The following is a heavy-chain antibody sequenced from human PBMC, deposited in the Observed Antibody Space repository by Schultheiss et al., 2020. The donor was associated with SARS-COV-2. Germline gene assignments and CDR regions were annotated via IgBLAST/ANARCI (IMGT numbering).Heavy chain of an antibody. CDR2: INPNSGGT. CDR1: GYTFTSYD. D-gene: IGHD3-10*01. V-gene: IGHV1-8*01. J-gene: IGHJ1*01. CDR3: ARDRGGF. Sequence: ASVKVSCKASGYTFTSYDINWVRQATGQGLEWMGWINPNSGGTNYAQKLQGRVTMTTDTSTNTAYMELSSLRSEDTAVYYCARDRGGFWGQGTLVTVSS.